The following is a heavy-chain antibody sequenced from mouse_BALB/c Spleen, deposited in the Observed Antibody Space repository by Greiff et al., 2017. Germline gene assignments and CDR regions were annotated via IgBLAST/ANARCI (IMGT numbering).Heavy chain of an antibody. V-gene: IGHV1S34*01. J-gene: IGHJ3*01. D-gene: IGHD2-4*01. CDR2: ISCYNGAT. CDR3: AFYYDDEAWFAY. Sequence: LVKTGASVKISCKASGYSFTGYYMHWVKQSHGKSLEWIGYISCYNGATSYNQKFKGKATFTVDTSSSTAYMQFNSLTSEDSAVYYCAFYYDDEAWFAYWGQGTLVTVSA. CDR1: GYSFTGYY.